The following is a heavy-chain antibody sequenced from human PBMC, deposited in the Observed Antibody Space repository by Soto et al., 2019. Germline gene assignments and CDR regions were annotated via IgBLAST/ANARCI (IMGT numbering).Heavy chain of an antibody. CDR2: IYYSGST. Sequence: PSETLSLTCTVSGGSISSSSYYWGWIRQPPGKGLEWIGSIYYSGSTYYNPSLKSRVTISVDTSKNQFSLKLSSVTAADTAVYYCAGQDRSPYYDILTCPNYWGQGTLVTVSS. D-gene: IGHD3-9*01. CDR1: GGSISSSSYY. CDR3: AGQDRSPYYDILTCPNY. V-gene: IGHV4-39*01. J-gene: IGHJ4*02.